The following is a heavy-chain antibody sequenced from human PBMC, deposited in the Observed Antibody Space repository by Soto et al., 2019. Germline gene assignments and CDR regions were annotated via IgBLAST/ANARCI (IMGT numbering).Heavy chain of an antibody. V-gene: IGHV1-18*01. Sequence: QVQLVQSGAEVKKPGASVKVSCKASGYTFTSYGISWVRQAPGQGLEWMGWISAYNGNTKYAQKLQGRVTMPPDTATRTAYMELRRLRSDDTAVYYCARRAPPMDVWGQGTTVTVSS. CDR1: GYTFTSYG. CDR3: ARRAPPMDV. J-gene: IGHJ6*01. CDR2: ISAYNGNT.